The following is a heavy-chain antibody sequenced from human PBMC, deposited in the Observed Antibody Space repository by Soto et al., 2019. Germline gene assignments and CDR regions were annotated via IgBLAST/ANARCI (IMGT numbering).Heavy chain of an antibody. D-gene: IGHD2-15*01. J-gene: IGHJ6*02. Sequence: GESLKISCKGSGYSFTSYWIGWVRQMPGKGLEWMGIIYPGDSDTRYSPSFQGQVTTSADKSISTAYLQWSSLKASDTAMYYCARQEFSGNYGMDVWGQGTTVTVSS. CDR1: GYSFTSYW. CDR2: IYPGDSDT. V-gene: IGHV5-51*01. CDR3: ARQEFSGNYGMDV.